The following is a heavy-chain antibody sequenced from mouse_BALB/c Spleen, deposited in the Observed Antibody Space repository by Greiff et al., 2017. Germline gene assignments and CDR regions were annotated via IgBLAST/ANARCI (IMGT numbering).Heavy chain of an antibody. CDR2: ISNGGGST. J-gene: IGHJ2*01. CDR1: GFTFSSYT. V-gene: IGHV5-12-2*01. CDR3: ARHPLGHYFDY. Sequence: EVQGVESGGGLVQPGGSLKLSCAASGFTFSSYTMSWVRQTPEKRLEWVAYISNGGGSTYYPDTVKGRFTISRDNAKNTLYLQMSSLKSEDTAMYYCARHPLGHYFDYWGQGTTLTVSS. D-gene: IGHD4-1*01.